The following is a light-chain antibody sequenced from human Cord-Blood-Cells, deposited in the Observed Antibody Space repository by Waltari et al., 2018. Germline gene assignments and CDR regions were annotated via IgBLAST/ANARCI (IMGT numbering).Light chain of an antibody. CDR2: DVS. J-gene: IGLJ3*02. CDR3: SSYTSSSTWV. Sequence: QSALTQPASVSGSPGQSITISCTGTSSDVGGYNYVSWYQQHPGKAPKRMIYDVSKRPALVSSRFSCSKSGNTASLTISGLQAEDEADYCCSSYTSSSTWVFGGGTKLTVL. CDR1: SSDVGGYNY. V-gene: IGLV2-14*01.